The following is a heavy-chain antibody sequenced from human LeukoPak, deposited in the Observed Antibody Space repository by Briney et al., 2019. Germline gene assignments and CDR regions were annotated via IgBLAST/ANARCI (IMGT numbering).Heavy chain of an antibody. CDR2: ISSSSSYI. CDR1: GFTFSSYS. V-gene: IGHV3-21*01. J-gene: IGHJ4*02. D-gene: IGHD3-22*01. Sequence: GGSLRLSCAASGFTFSSYSMNWVRQAPGKGLEWVSSISSSSSYIYYADSVKGRFTISRDNAKNSLYLQMNSLRAEDTAVYYCAIDLYYYDSSGYYGDPYYFDYWGQGTLVTVSS. CDR3: AIDLYYYDSSGYYGDPYYFDY.